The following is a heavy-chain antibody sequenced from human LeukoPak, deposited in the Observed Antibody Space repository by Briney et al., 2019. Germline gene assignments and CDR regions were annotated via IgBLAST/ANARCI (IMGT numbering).Heavy chain of an antibody. CDR3: ARDSGVASLGPDY. J-gene: IGHJ4*02. V-gene: IGHV1-2*02. CDR1: GYTFSGYY. Sequence: ASVKVSCKASGYTFSGYYMHWVRQAPGQGLEWMGWINPNSGGTNSAQKFQGRVTMTRDTSISTAYMELSRLRSDDTAVHYCARDSGVASLGPDYWGQGTLVTVSS. CDR2: INPNSGGT. D-gene: IGHD5-12*01.